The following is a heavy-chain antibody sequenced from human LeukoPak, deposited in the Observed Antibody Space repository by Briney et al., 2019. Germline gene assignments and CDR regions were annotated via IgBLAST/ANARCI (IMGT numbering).Heavy chain of an antibody. CDR1: GGSISSYY. V-gene: IGHV4-59*06. CDR2: ISNSGST. Sequence: SETLSLTCTVSGGSISSYYWSWIRQPPGKGLEWIGYISNSGSTYNNSSLKSRVTISEDTSKNQFSLKLSFVTAADTAVYFCARVISWGSPSGYVDSWGQGTLVTVSS. J-gene: IGHJ4*02. CDR3: ARVISWGSPSGYVDS. D-gene: IGHD3-10*01.